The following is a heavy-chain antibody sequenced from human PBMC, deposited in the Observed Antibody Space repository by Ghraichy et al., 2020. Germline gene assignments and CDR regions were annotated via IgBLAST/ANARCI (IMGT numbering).Heavy chain of an antibody. CDR1: GFTVSSNY. D-gene: IGHD4/OR15-4a*01. CDR3: ARAKPNYAIDYYYYGMDV. J-gene: IGHJ6*02. CDR2: IYSGGST. V-gene: IGHV3-53*01. Sequence: GGSLRLSCAASGFTVSSNYMSWVRQAPGKGLEWVSVIYSGGSTYYADSVKGRFTISRDNSKNTLYLQMNSLRAEDTAVYYCARAKPNYAIDYYYYGMDVWGQGTTVTVSS.